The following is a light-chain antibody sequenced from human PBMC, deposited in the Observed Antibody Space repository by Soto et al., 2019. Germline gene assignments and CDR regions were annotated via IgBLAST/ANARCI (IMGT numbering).Light chain of an antibody. CDR3: QQYGSSGT. CDR1: QGISNT. CDR2: GAS. V-gene: IGKV3-15*01. J-gene: IGKJ1*01. Sequence: EIVMTQSPATLSVSPGERATLSCRASQGISNTLAWYQQKPGQAPRLLIYGASIRATGIPARFSGSGSGTEFTLTIRSLQSDDFAVYYCQQYGSSGTFGQGTKVEIK.